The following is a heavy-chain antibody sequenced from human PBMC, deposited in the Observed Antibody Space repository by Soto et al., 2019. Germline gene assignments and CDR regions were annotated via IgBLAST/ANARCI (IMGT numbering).Heavy chain of an antibody. D-gene: IGHD1-7*01. Sequence: SETLSLTCTVSGGSISSYYWGWIRQPPGKGLEWIGEIHHSGSTNYDPSLKSRITISVDRSKNQFSLELTSVTAADTAVYYCAGRSRTIEWGQGTQVTVSS. V-gene: IGHV4-59*12. CDR1: GGSISSYY. CDR2: IHHSGST. J-gene: IGHJ4*02. CDR3: AGRSRTIE.